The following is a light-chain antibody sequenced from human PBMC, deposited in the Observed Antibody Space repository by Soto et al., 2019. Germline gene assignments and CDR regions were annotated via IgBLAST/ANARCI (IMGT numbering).Light chain of an antibody. Sequence: QSVLTQPPSVSAAPGQKVTISCSGSNSNIGNNYVSWYQQLPGTAPKLLIYDNNKRPSGIPDRFSGSKSGTSAALDITGLRTGDEADYYCGAWDSSLSAVVFGGGTKLTVL. CDR2: DNN. CDR1: NSNIGNNY. V-gene: IGLV1-51*01. CDR3: GAWDSSLSAVV. J-gene: IGLJ2*01.